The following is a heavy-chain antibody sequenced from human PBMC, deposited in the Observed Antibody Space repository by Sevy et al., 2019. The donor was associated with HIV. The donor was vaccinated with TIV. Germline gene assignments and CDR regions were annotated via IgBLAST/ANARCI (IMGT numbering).Heavy chain of an antibody. J-gene: IGHJ6*02. CDR2: IKSKSDGGTT. CDR1: GFTFSNAW. Sequence: GGSLRLSCAASGFTFSNAWMSWVRQAPGKGLEWVGRIKSKSDGGTTDYAAPVKGRFTISSDDLKNTLYLQMNSLKTEDTAVYYCTTDRDYDDYAGGMDVWGQGTTVTVSS. D-gene: IGHD4-17*01. CDR3: TTDRDYDDYAGGMDV. V-gene: IGHV3-15*01.